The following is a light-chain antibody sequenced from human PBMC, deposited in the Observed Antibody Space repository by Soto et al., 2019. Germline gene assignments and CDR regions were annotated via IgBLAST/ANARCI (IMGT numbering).Light chain of an antibody. CDR3: LLSDGAIGV. CDR2: DTS. CDR1: TGAVTSGHY. J-gene: IGLJ3*02. V-gene: IGLV7-46*01. Sequence: QAVVTPEPSLTVFPGGRVTLTCGSSTGAVTSGHYPYRFQQKPGQAPRTLIFDTSNKHSYTPARFSGSLLGGKAALTLSGAQPEDEADYYCLLSDGAIGVFGGGTKLTAL.